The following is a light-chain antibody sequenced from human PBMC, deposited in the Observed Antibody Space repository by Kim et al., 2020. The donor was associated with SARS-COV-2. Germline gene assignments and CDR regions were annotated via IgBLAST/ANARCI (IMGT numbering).Light chain of an antibody. CDR1: SSNIGINY. CDR3: AAWDDSLSESL. J-gene: IGLJ3*02. Sequence: ELTQPPSASGTPGQRVTISCSGSSSNIGINYVSWYQQLPGTAPKLLIYRNSQRPSGVPDRFSGSKSGTSASLAISGLRSEDEADYYCAAWDDSLSESLFGGGTQLAVL. CDR2: RNS. V-gene: IGLV1-47*01.